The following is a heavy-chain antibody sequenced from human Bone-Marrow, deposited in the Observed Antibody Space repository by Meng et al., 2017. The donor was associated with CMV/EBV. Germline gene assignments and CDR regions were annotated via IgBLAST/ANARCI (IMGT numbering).Heavy chain of an antibody. Sequence: ASVKVSCKTSDYTFTNYGVVWMRQAPGQGLEWMGWLSGYNGDTKYAQEVQGRVTMTEETSTNTAYMELRSLRPDDTAVYYCARGGGVSYFATGGRDWYFERWGQGTLVTVSS. CDR2: LSGYNGDT. V-gene: IGHV1-18*01. D-gene: IGHD3-9*01. CDR1: DYTFTNYG. CDR3: ARGGGVSYFATGGRDWYFER. J-gene: IGHJ4*02.